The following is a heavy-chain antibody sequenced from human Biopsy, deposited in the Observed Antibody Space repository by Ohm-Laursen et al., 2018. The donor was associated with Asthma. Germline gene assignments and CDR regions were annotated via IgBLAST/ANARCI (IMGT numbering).Heavy chain of an antibody. V-gene: IGHV3-9*01. CDR3: AKATLGDIGKDY. CDR1: GFTFDDYG. Sequence: SLRLSCAASGFTFDDYGMHWVRQAPGKGLEWVSGISWNSGSIGYADSVKGRFTISRDNAKNSLYLQMTSLRVEDTALYYCAKATLGDIGKDYWGQGTLVTVSS. J-gene: IGHJ4*02. CDR2: ISWNSGSI. D-gene: IGHD2-21*01.